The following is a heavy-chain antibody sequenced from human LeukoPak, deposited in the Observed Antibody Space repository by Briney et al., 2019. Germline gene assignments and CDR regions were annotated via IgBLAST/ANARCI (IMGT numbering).Heavy chain of an antibody. J-gene: IGHJ4*02. Sequence: AGGSLRLSCAASGFTFSSYSMNWVRQAPGKGLEWVSYISSSGSSIFYADSVKGRFTISRDNGKNSLYLQMNSLRDDDTAVYYCARSSGYQVPPGYWGQGTLVTVSS. CDR3: ARSSGYQVPPGY. CDR2: ISSSGSSI. CDR1: GFTFSSYS. D-gene: IGHD2-2*01. V-gene: IGHV3-48*02.